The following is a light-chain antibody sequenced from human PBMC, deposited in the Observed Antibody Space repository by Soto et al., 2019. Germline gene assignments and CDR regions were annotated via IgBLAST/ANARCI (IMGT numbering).Light chain of an antibody. CDR3: QEYGSSPLT. V-gene: IGKV3-20*01. CDR2: GAT. CDR1: QSVSSSY. J-gene: IGKJ4*01. Sequence: EIVMTQSPGTLSVSPGERATLSCRASQSVSSSYLAWYQQKPGQAPRLLIYGATSRATGFPGNFSGSGSGTASTLTINRLEPEDFAVYNCQEYGSSPLTFGGGTKVDIK.